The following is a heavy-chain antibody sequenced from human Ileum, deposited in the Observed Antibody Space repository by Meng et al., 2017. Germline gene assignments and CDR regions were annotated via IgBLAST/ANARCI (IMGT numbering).Heavy chain of an antibody. J-gene: IGHJ5*02. CDR2: IWSDGRSQ. CDR1: GIPFSASG. V-gene: IGHV3-33*01. Sequence: QVRLGESGGGVGQTGTSLSLSCAASGIPFSASGMHWVRQAPGKGLEWVAMIWSDGRSQYYSDSEKGRFTISRDNSKNMVYLQMSGLRAEDTALYYCARDKGVTALDQWGQGSLVTVSS. D-gene: IGHD5-18*01. CDR3: ARDKGVTALDQ.